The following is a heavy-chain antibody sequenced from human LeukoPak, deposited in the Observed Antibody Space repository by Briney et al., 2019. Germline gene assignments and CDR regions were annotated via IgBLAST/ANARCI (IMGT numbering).Heavy chain of an antibody. V-gene: IGHV1-8*01. D-gene: IGHD2-15*01. CDR3: ARGVGIVVVVAATPGYWFDP. Sequence: ASVRVSCKASGYTLTSYDINWVRQATVQGREWMGWMNPNSGNTGYAQKFQGRVTMTRNTSISTAYMELSSLRSEDTAVYYCARGVGIVVVVAATPGYWFDPWGQGTLVTVSS. J-gene: IGHJ5*02. CDR1: GYTLTSYD. CDR2: MNPNSGNT.